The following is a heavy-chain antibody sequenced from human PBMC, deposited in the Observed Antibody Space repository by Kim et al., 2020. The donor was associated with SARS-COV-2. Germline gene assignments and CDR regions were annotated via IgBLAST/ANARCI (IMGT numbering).Heavy chain of an antibody. V-gene: IGHV4-61*01. Sequence: SETLSLTCTVSGGSVSSGSYYWSWIRQPPGKGLEWIGYIYYSGSTNYNPSLKSRVTISVDTSKNQFSLKLSSVTAADTAVYYCARDRRSGWYSGFDYWGQGTLVTVSS. D-gene: IGHD6-19*01. CDR1: GGSVSSGSYY. CDR3: ARDRRSGWYSGFDY. CDR2: IYYSGST. J-gene: IGHJ4*02.